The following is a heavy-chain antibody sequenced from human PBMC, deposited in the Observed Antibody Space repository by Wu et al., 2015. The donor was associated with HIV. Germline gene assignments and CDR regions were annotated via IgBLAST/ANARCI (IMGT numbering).Heavy chain of an antibody. CDR1: GGTFSNYA. CDR2: IIPIFGTA. V-gene: IGHV1-69*13. J-gene: IGHJ4*02. CDR3: ARKYDSSGYYLAY. D-gene: IGHD3-22*01. Sequence: QVQLVQSGAEVKKPGSSVKVSCKASGGTFSNYAITWVRQAPGQGLEWMGRIIPIFGTADYAQKFQGRVTITADESTRTAYMEVISLTSQDTAVYYCARKYDSSGYYLAYWGQGTLVTSPQ.